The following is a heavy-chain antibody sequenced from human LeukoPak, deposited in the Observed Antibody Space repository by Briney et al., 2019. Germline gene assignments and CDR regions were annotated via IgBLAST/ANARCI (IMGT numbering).Heavy chain of an antibody. J-gene: IGHJ4*02. CDR2: FYHSGST. CDR1: GYSISSGYY. CDR3: ARDRGFGEHYFDY. D-gene: IGHD3-10*01. V-gene: IGHV4-38-2*02. Sequence: SETLSLTCTVSGYSISSGYYWGWIRQPPGKGLEWIGSFYHSGSTYYNPSLKSRVTISVDTSKNQFSLKLSSVTAADTAVYYCARDRGFGEHYFDYWGQGTLVTVSS.